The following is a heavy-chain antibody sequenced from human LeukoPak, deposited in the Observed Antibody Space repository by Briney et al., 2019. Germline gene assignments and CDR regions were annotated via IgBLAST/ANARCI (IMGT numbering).Heavy chain of an antibody. CDR3: ARAKDSSGYLVPIDAFDI. V-gene: IGHV4-61*02. J-gene: IGHJ3*02. CDR2: IYTSGST. Sequence: NPSQTLSLTCTVSGGSISSGSYYWSWIRQPAGKGLEWIGRIYTSGSTNYNPSLKSRVTISVDTSKNQFSLKLSSVTAADTAVYYCARAKDSSGYLVPIDAFDIWGQGTMVTVSS. D-gene: IGHD3-22*01. CDR1: GGSISSGSYY.